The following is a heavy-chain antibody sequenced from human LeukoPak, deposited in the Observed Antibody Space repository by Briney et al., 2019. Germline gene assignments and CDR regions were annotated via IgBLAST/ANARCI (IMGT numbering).Heavy chain of an antibody. D-gene: IGHD4-11*01. CDR2: ISSSSSYI. J-gene: IGHJ3*02. CDR3: ARDRVTRPSDAFDI. V-gene: IGHV3-21*01. Sequence: PGGSLRLSCAASGFTFSSYSMNWVRQAPGKGLELVSSISSSSSYIYYADSVKGRFTISRDNAKNSLYLQMNSLRAEDTAVYYCARDRVTRPSDAFDIWGQGTMVTVSS. CDR1: GFTFSSYS.